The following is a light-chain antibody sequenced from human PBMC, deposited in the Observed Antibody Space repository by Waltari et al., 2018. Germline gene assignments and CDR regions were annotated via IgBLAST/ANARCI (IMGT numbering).Light chain of an antibody. J-gene: IGKJ2*01. V-gene: IGKV3-15*01. Sequence: EIVMTQSPATLSVSPGERATLSCRASQSFSSNLAWYQQKPGQAPMLLIYGASTRATGIPARFSGSGSGTEFTLTISSLQSEDFAVYYCQQYNNWPYTFGQGTKLEIK. CDR1: QSFSSN. CDR2: GAS. CDR3: QQYNNWPYT.